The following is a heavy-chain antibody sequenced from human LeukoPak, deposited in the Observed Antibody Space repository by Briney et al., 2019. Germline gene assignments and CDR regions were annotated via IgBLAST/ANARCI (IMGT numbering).Heavy chain of an antibody. V-gene: IGHV4-59*11. CDR2: VFYPGST. D-gene: IGHD6-13*01. Sequence: SETLSLTCTVSGGPIDRHYWSWTRQPPGKGLEWIGYVFYPGSTNYNPSLKSRVTMSLDTSRDQFSLRLTSVTAADTAIYYCASRPAGSTWYGVFDYWSQGTLVTVSS. CDR1: GGPIDRHY. J-gene: IGHJ4*02. CDR3: ASRPAGSTWYGVFDY.